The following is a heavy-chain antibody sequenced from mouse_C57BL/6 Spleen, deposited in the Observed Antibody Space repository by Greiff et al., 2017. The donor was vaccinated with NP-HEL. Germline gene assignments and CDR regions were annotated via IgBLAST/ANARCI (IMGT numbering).Heavy chain of an antibody. CDR1: GFTFSSYA. CDR2: ISDGGSYT. Sequence: EVQLVESGGGLVKPGGSLKLSCAASGFTFSSYAMSWVRQTPEKRLEWVATISDGGSYTYYPDNVKGRFTISRDNAKNNLYLQMSNLKSEDTAMYDCARDGGLGVTRGWFAYWGQGTLVTVSA. CDR3: ARDGGLGVTRGWFAY. D-gene: IGHD2-2*01. J-gene: IGHJ3*01. V-gene: IGHV5-4*01.